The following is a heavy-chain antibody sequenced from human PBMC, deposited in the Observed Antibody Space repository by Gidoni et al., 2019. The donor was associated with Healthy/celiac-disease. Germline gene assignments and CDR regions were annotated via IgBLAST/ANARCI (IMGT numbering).Heavy chain of an antibody. CDR1: GFTFSSYA. CDR2: ISGSGGST. J-gene: IGHJ6*02. D-gene: IGHD3-22*01. V-gene: IGHV3-23*01. Sequence: EVQLLESGGGLVQPGGSLRLSCAASGFTFSSYAMRWVRQAPGKGLEWVSAISGSGGSTYYADSVQGRFTISRDNSKNTLYLQMNSLRAEDTAVYYCAKDQSTIVVVTPPFGYGMDVWGQGTTVTVSS. CDR3: AKDQSTIVVVTPPFGYGMDV.